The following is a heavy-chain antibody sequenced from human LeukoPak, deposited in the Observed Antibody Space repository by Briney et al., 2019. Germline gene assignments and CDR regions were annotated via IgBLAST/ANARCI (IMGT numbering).Heavy chain of an antibody. J-gene: IGHJ4*02. Sequence: PGGSLRLSCAASGFTFSSYAMHWVRQAPGKGLEWVEVISYDGSNKYYADSVKGRFTISRDNSKNTLYLQMNSLRAEDTAVYYCANDSSGYSPDYWGQGTLVTVSS. D-gene: IGHD3-22*01. V-gene: IGHV3-30-3*02. CDR3: ANDSSGYSPDY. CDR2: ISYDGSNK. CDR1: GFTFSSYA.